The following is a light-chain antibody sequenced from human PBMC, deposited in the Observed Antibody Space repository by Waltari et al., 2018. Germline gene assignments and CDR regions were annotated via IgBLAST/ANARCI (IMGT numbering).Light chain of an antibody. CDR2: KDT. V-gene: IGLV3-25*03. CDR1: ALPKQY. CDR3: QSADSSGTYWV. J-gene: IGLJ3*02. Sequence: SYELTQPPSVSVSPGQTAKITCSGDALPKQYAYWYQQRPGQAPVMVKSKDTERPSGIPERFSGTGSGTTVTLIISGVQAEDEADYYCQSADSSGTYWVFGGGTKLTVL.